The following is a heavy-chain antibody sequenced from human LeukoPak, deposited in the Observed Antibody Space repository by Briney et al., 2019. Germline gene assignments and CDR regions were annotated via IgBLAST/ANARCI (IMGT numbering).Heavy chain of an antibody. CDR1: GDSVSSNSAA. J-gene: IGHJ3*01. Sequence: SQTLSLTCAISGDSVSSNSAACNWIRQSPSRGLEWLGRTYYRSKWYSDYGISVKSRIIINPDTSKNQFSLQLNSVTPEDTAMYFCARGIFNAFDFWGLGTMVTVSS. CDR3: ARGIFNAFDF. CDR2: TYYRSKWYS. V-gene: IGHV6-1*01.